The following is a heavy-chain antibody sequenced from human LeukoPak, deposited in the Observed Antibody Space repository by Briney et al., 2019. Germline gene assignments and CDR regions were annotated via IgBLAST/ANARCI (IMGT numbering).Heavy chain of an antibody. CDR3: ARPSFRSGSYFDY. V-gene: IGHV3-21*01. CDR2: ISSSSSYI. Sequence: PGGSLRLSCAASGFTFSSYSMNWVRQAPGKGLEWVSSISSSSSYIYYADSVKGRFTISRDNTKTSLYLQMNSLRAEDTAVYYCARPSFRSGSYFDYWGQGTLVTVSS. J-gene: IGHJ4*02. CDR1: GFTFSSYS. D-gene: IGHD3-3*01.